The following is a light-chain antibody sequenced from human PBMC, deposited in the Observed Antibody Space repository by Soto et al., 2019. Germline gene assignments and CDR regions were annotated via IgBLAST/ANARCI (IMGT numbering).Light chain of an antibody. J-gene: IGKJ4*01. CDR2: RAS. CDR3: HQYNNWPPVT. CDR1: QSVGSN. V-gene: IGKV3-15*01. Sequence: EIVMTQSPATMSVSPGERATLSCRASQSVGSNLAWYQQKTGQAPRLLIYRASARATGIPARFSGSGSGTEFTLTISSLQSEDFAVYYCHQYNNWPPVTFGGGTKVDIK.